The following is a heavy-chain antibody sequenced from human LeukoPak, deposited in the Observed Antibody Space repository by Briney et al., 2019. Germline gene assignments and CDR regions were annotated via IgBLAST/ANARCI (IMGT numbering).Heavy chain of an antibody. J-gene: IGHJ4*02. D-gene: IGHD6-13*01. Sequence: SETLSLTCTVSGGSISTSSYYWGWIRQPPGKGLEWIGTIYYSENTYYNPSLKSRVTISVDTSKNQFSLKLSSVTAADTAVYYCARDFATIAAAGTFDYWGQGTLVTVSS. CDR3: ARDFATIAAAGTFDY. CDR2: IYYSENT. CDR1: GGSISTSSYY. V-gene: IGHV4-39*07.